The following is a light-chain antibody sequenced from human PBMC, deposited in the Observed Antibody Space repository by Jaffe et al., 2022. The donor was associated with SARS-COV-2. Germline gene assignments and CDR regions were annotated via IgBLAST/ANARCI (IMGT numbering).Light chain of an antibody. V-gene: IGLV3-21*01. CDR1: NIGSKS. J-gene: IGLJ2*01. CDR2: FDG. Sequence: SYVLTQPPSVSVAPGQTASITCGGNNIGSKSVHWYQQKPGQAPVLVIYFDGDRPSGIPERFSGSNSGNTATLTINRVEAGDEADYYCQVWERSSGVLFGGGTKLTVL. CDR3: QVWERSSGVL.